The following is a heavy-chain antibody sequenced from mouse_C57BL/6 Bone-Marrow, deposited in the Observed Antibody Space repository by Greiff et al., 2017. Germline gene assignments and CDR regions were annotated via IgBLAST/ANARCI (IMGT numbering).Heavy chain of an antibody. J-gene: IGHJ3*01. CDR2: IYPRSGNT. V-gene: IGHV1-81*01. CDR1: GYTFTSYG. Sequence: QVQLKESGAELARPGASVKLSCKASGYTFTSYGISWVKQRTGQSLEWIGEIYPRSGNTYYNEKFKGKATLTADKSSSTAYMELRSLTSEDSAVYFCAFQLGPWFAYWGQGTLVTVSA. CDR3: AFQLGPWFAY. D-gene: IGHD4-1*02.